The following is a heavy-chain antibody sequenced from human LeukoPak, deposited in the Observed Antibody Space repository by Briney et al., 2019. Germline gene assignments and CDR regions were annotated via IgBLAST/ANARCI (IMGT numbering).Heavy chain of an antibody. J-gene: IGHJ6*03. V-gene: IGHV4-30-2*01. CDR3: ARGYCTNGVWGCTGYYYYMDV. CDR1: GGSISSGGYY. Sequence: SETLSLTCTVSGGSISSGGYYWSWIRQPPGKGLEWIGYIYHSGSTYYNPSLKSRVTISVDRSKNQFSLKLSSVTAADTAVYYCARGYCTNGVWGCTGYYYYMDVWGKGTTVTVSS. D-gene: IGHD2-8*01. CDR2: IYHSGST.